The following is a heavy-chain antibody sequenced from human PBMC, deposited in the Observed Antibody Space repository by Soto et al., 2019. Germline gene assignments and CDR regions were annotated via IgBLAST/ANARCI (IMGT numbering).Heavy chain of an antibody. CDR1: GFTFSSSA. Sequence: GGSLRLSCAASGFTFSSSAMSWVRQAPGKGLEWVSAISGSGGSTYYADSVKGRFTISRDNSKNTLYLQMNSLRAEYTAVYYCAKNQLWFGELLGNFDYWGQGT. J-gene: IGHJ4*02. D-gene: IGHD3-10*01. CDR2: ISGSGGST. V-gene: IGHV3-23*01. CDR3: AKNQLWFGELLGNFDY.